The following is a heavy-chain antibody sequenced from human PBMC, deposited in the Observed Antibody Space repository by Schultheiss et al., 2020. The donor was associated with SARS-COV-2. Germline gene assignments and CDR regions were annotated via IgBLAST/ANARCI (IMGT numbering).Heavy chain of an antibody. V-gene: IGHV3-21*01. D-gene: IGHD3-3*01. CDR1: GFTFSSYS. CDR2: ISSSSSYI. Sequence: GGSLRLSCAASGFTFSSYSMNWVRQAPGKGLEWVSSISSSSSYIYYADSVKGRFTISRDNAKNSLYLQMNSLRAEDTAVYYCARDRRNYDFWSGYSYQYYYYGMDVWGQGTTVTVSS. CDR3: ARDRRNYDFWSGYSYQYYYYGMDV. J-gene: IGHJ6*02.